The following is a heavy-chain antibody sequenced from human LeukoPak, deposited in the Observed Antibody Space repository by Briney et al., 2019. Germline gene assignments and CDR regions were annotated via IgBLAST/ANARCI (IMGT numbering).Heavy chain of an antibody. CDR1: GGTFSGYY. CDR3: ARARLIVGALIDWEVRYYFDY. D-gene: IGHD1-26*01. J-gene: IGHJ4*02. Sequence: SETLSLTCAVYGGTFSGYYWSWIRQPPGKGLKWIGEINHSGSTNYNPSLKSRVTISVDPSKNQFSLKLSSVTAAETAVYYCARARLIVGALIDWEVRYYFDYWGQGTLVTVSS. V-gene: IGHV4-34*01. CDR2: INHSGST.